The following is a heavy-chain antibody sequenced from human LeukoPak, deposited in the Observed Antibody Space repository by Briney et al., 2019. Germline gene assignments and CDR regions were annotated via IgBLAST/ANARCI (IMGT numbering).Heavy chain of an antibody. V-gene: IGHV5-51*01. CDR3: ARGLRGPRAFDI. J-gene: IGHJ3*02. D-gene: IGHD3-16*01. CDR2: IYPGDSDT. Sequence: GESLKISCQGSGYSFTSYWIGLVRQMPGKDLELMGIIYPGDSDTRYRPSFQGQVTISADKSISTAYLQWSSLKASDTAMYYCARGLRGPRAFDIWGQGTMVTVSS. CDR1: GYSFTSYW.